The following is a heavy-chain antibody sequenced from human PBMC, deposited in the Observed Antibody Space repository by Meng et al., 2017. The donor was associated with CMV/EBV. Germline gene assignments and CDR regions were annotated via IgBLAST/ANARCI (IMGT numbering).Heavy chain of an antibody. Sequence: QGPVQGWGPGLGTPSQTLPLTVTVSGGAISSGDYYWSWIRQPPGKGLEWIGYIYYSGSTYYNPSLKSRVTISVDTSKNQFSLNLSSVTAADTAVYYCARTGEYPTFDYWGQGTLVTVSS. D-gene: IGHD2/OR15-2a*01. CDR3: ARTGEYPTFDY. V-gene: IGHV4-30-4*08. CDR1: GGAISSGDYY. CDR2: IYYSGST. J-gene: IGHJ4*02.